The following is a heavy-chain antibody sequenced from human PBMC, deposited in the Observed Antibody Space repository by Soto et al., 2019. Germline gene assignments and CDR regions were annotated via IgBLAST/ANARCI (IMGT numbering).Heavy chain of an antibody. CDR1: GYGFTTYG. CDR2: ISAHNGNT. CDR3: ARGRYGDY. J-gene: IGHJ4*02. Sequence: QVHLVQSGAEVKKPGASVKVSCKGSGYGFTTYGITWVRQAPGQGLEWMAWISAHNGNTNYAQKPQGRVAVPRDTSTSTAYMELRSLRSDDTAVYYCARGRYGDYWGQGALVTVSS. V-gene: IGHV1-18*01. D-gene: IGHD1-1*01.